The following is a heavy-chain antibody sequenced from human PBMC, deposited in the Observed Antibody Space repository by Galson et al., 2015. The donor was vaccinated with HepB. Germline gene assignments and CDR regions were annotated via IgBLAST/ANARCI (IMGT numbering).Heavy chain of an antibody. J-gene: IGHJ4*02. CDR3: AKGGSLVPAASWKLWPIDY. V-gene: IGHV3-9*01. Sequence: SLRLSCAASGFTFDDYAMHWVRQAPGKGLEWVSGISWNSGSIGYADSVKGRFTISRDNAKNSLYLQMNSLRAEDTALYYCAKGGSLVPAASWKLWPIDYWGQGTLVTVSS. CDR1: GFTFDDYA. D-gene: IGHD2-2*01. CDR2: ISWNSGSI.